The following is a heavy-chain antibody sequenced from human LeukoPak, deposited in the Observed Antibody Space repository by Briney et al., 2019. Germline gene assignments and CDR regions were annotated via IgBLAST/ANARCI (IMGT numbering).Heavy chain of an antibody. J-gene: IGHJ4*02. D-gene: IGHD6-6*01. Sequence: SETLSLTCTVSGYSISSGYYWGWIRPPPGKGLEWIGSIYHSGSTYYNASLKSRVTISGDTSKNQFSLKLSSVTAADTAVYYCARGGSIAARLDYWGQGTLVTVSS. CDR3: ARGGSIAARLDY. CDR1: GYSISSGYY. V-gene: IGHV4-38-2*02. CDR2: IYHSGST.